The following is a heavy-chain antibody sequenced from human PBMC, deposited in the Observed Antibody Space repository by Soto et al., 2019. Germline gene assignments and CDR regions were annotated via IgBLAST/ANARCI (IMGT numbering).Heavy chain of an antibody. CDR2: IIPIFGTA. J-gene: IGHJ6*02. Sequence: GASVKVSCKASGGTFSSYAISWVRQAPGQGLEWMGGIIPIFGTANYAQKFQGRVTITADESTSTAYMELSSLRSEDTAVYYCAREGGNSLYYYYGMDVWGQGTTVTVSS. V-gene: IGHV1-69*13. CDR3: AREGGNSLYYYYGMDV. CDR1: GGTFSSYA. D-gene: IGHD2-21*02.